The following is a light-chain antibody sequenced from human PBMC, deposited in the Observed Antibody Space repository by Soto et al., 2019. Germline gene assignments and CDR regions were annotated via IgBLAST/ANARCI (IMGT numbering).Light chain of an antibody. CDR3: QQANSFPLT. Sequence: DIQMTQSPSFVSASVGDRVTITCRASQGISRWLAWYQQRPGKAPELLIYGASSLQSGVPSRFSGSGSGTXXXXXXXXXXXXXFATXYCQQANSFPLTFGQGTRLEIK. V-gene: IGKV1-12*01. J-gene: IGKJ5*01. CDR1: QGISRW. CDR2: GAS.